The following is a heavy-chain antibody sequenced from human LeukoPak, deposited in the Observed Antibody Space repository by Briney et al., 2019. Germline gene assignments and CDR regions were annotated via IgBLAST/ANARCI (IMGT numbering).Heavy chain of an antibody. V-gene: IGHV4-30-4*01. J-gene: IGHJ6*02. D-gene: IGHD4-17*01. Sequence: SETLSLTCTVSGDSISSGDYYWSWIRQPPGKGLEWIGYIYYSGSTYYDPSLKSRVSILVDTSKNQFSLKLSSVTAADTAVYFCARVLRYGEGYYYYYGMDVWGQGTMVTVSS. CDR3: ARVLRYGEGYYYYYGMDV. CDR1: GDSISSGDYY. CDR2: IYYSGST.